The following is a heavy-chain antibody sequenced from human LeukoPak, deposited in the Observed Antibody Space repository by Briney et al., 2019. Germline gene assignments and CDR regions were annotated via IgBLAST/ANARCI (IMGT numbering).Heavy chain of an antibody. CDR2: INHRGST. D-gene: IGHD2-15*01. CDR3: ARGLRCAYYSGGSCCNWFDP. Sequence: SESLSPTPAVYGGSFRGYYWSWIRQPPGKGREWSGAINHRGSTKYTPSPQSRVTISVDTSKNQFSLKLSSVTAADTAVYYCARGLRCAYYSGGSCCNWFDPWGEGTLVTVSS. J-gene: IGHJ5*02. CDR1: GGSFRGYY. V-gene: IGHV4-34*01.